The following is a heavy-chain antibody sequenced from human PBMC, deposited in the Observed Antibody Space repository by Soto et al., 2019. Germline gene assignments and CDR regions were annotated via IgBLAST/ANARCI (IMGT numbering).Heavy chain of an antibody. V-gene: IGHV3-23*01. CDR3: AGGPRYCSGYSCDYYMDF. CDR2: ISGSAATT. J-gene: IGHJ6*03. CDR1: GFTFSSYA. D-gene: IGHD2-15*01. Sequence: EVQLLESGGGLVQPGGSLRLSCAASGFTFSSYAMRWVRQAPGKGLGWVSAISGSAATTFYADSVKGRFTVSRDNSKNTLFLQMNILRAGDRAVYYGAGGPRYCSGYSCDYYMDFWGKGTTVTVSS.